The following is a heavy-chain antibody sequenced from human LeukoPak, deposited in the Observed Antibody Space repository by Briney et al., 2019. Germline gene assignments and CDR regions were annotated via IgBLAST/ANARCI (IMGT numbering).Heavy chain of an antibody. V-gene: IGHV3-64D*06. J-gene: IGHJ4*02. CDR3: VNGLPNEYFDY. CDR1: GVTFSSDS. CDR2: ISRNGGVT. Sequence: PGGSLGLSCAASGVTFSSDSLNWGRQAPGRGLEHVLGISRNGGVTYYADSVKDRFTISRDNSKNTLYLQMRSLRSEDTAVYYSVNGLPNEYFDYWGQGTLVTVSS. D-gene: IGHD1-1*01.